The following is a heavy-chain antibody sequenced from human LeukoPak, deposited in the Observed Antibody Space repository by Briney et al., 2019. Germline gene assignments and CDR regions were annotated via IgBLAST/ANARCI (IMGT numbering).Heavy chain of an antibody. J-gene: IGHJ3*02. CDR2: ISGDGSGT. V-gene: IGHV3-74*01. CDR3: ARRRPGFFAFDI. CDR1: GFTFSSYW. Sequence: GGSLRLSCAASGFTFSSYWMYWVRQGPGEGLEWVARISGDGSGTTYADSEKGGFTISRDNAKNTLYLQMNSLRVEDTAVYYCARRRPGFFAFDIWGQGTEVTVSS.